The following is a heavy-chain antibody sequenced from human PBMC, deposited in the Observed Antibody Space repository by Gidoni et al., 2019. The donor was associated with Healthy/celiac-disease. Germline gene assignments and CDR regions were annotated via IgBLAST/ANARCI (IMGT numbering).Heavy chain of an antibody. Sequence: QVQLVESGGGVVQPGRSLRLSCAASGFTFSSYGMHWVRQAPGKGLEWVAVIWYDGSNKYYADSVKGRFTISRDNSKNTLYLQMNSLRAEDTAVYYCARGGDIVVVPAAMLGVAYYFDYWGQGTLVTVSS. J-gene: IGHJ4*02. CDR3: ARGGDIVVVPAAMLGVAYYFDY. D-gene: IGHD2-2*01. V-gene: IGHV3-33*01. CDR2: IWYDGSNK. CDR1: GFTFSSYG.